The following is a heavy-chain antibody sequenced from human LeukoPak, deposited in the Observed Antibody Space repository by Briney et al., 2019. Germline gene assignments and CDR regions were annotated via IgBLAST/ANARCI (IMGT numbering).Heavy chain of an antibody. J-gene: IGHJ6*03. CDR1: GFTFSSYW. V-gene: IGHV3-7*01. CDR3: ARDQHSSSWYYYYYYYMDV. Sequence: GGSLRLSCAASGFTFSSYWMSWVRQAPGKGLEWVANIKQDGSEKYYVDSVKGRFTISRDNAKNSLYLQMNSLRAEDTAVYYCARDQHSSSWYYYYYYYMDVWGKGTTVTVSS. D-gene: IGHD6-13*01. CDR2: IKQDGSEK.